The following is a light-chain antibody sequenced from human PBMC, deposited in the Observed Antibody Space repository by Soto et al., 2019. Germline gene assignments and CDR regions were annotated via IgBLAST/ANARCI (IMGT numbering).Light chain of an antibody. CDR1: QGISSH. CDR2: AAS. CDR3: QQVNSYPHT. Sequence: DLQLTQSPSFLSASVGDRVTITCRASQGISSHLAWYQQIPGKGPKLLIYAASTLQSGVPSRFSGSGSGTEFTLAISSLQPEDFATYYCQQVNSYPHTFGQGTKLDIK. V-gene: IGKV1-9*01. J-gene: IGKJ2*01.